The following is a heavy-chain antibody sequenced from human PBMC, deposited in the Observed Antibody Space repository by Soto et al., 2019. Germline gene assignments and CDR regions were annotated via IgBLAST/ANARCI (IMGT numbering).Heavy chain of an antibody. D-gene: IGHD3-10*01. Sequence: EVRLVESGGGLVRPGGSLRLSCAASGFTFSSYWMHWVRQAPGKGLVWVSRMNEDGGTTDYADPVKGRFTISRDNAKNTLYLQMNSRRVEDTAVYYCASDLSGRADVWGQGTTVTVSS. CDR1: GFTFSSYW. V-gene: IGHV3-74*02. CDR3: ASDLSGRADV. CDR2: MNEDGGTT. J-gene: IGHJ6*02.